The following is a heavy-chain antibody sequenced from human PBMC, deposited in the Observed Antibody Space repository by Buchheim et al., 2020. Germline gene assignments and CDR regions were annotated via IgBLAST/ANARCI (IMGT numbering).Heavy chain of an antibody. CDR3: ARDLHYYDSSGYYFRYLFDY. CDR2: INPSGGST. J-gene: IGHJ4*02. Sequence: VQLVQSGAEVKKPGASVKVSCKASGYTFTSYYMHWVRQAPGQGLEWMGIINPSGGSTSYAQKLQGRVTMTRDTSTSTVHMELSSLRSEDTAVYYCARDLHYYDSSGYYFRYLFDYWGQGTL. CDR1: GYTFTSYY. D-gene: IGHD3-22*01. V-gene: IGHV1-46*01.